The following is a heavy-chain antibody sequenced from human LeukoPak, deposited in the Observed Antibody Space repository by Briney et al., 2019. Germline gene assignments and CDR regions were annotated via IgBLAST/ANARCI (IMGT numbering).Heavy chain of an antibody. CDR3: ATSSGWYNRPQDY. J-gene: IGHJ4*02. CDR2: IKSNNSTI. CDR1: GFTFSSYS. V-gene: IGHV3-48*01. D-gene: IGHD6-19*01. Sequence: PGGALRLSCAAYGFTFSSYSSNSVHQAPGKGLGWDAYIKSNNSTITDADSVKGRFTISRDNAKNSRYLQMNSLRAEDTAVYYCATSSGWYNRPQDYWGQGTLVTVYS.